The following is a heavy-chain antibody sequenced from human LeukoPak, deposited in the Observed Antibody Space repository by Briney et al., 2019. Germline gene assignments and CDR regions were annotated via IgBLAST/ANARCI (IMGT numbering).Heavy chain of an antibody. CDR1: GYTFTGYY. V-gene: IGHV1-18*04. CDR2: ISAYNGNT. Sequence: ASVKVSCKASGYTFTGYYMHWVRQAPGQGLEWMGWISAYNGNTNYAQKLQGRVTMTTDTSTSTAYMELRSLRSDDTAVYYCARGAEIIGLTDFDYWGQGTLVTVSS. CDR3: ARGAEIIGLTDFDY. J-gene: IGHJ4*02. D-gene: IGHD5-24*01.